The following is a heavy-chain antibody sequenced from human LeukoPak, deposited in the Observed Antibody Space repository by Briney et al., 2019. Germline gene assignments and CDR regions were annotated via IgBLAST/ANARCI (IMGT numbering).Heavy chain of an antibody. CDR1: GFTFSSYE. Sequence: GGSLRLSCAASGFTFSSYEMNWVRPAPGKGLEWVSYISSSGSTIYYADSVKGRFTISRDNAKNSLYLQMNSLRAEDTAVYYCARDSSGWYGVSQCFDYWGQGTLVTVSS. J-gene: IGHJ4*02. D-gene: IGHD6-19*01. V-gene: IGHV3-48*03. CDR2: ISSSGSTI. CDR3: ARDSSGWYGVSQCFDY.